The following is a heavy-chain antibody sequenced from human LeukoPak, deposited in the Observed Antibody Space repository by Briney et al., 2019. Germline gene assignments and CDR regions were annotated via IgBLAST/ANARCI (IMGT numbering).Heavy chain of an antibody. V-gene: IGHV6-1*01. J-gene: IGHJ4*02. CDR3: AGQGELGHIDS. CDR2: TYYRSRWYN. Sequence: SQTLSLTCAISGDSVSSNSAAWTWIRQSPSRGLEWLGRTYYRSRWYNDYAVSVRGRISINPDTSKNQFPLQLNSMTPEDTAVYYCAGQGELGHIDSWGQGTLVTVSS. CDR1: GDSVSSNSAA. D-gene: IGHD3-10*01.